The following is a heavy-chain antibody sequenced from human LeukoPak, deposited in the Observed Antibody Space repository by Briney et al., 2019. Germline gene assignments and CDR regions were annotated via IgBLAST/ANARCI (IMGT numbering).Heavy chain of an antibody. CDR1: GGSTSSGGYS. CDR3: ARVVWLGSGSHGSAFDI. V-gene: IGHV4-30-2*01. CDR2: IYHSGST. Sequence: PSETLSLTCAVSGGSTSSGGYSWSWIRQPPGKGLEWIGYIYHSGSTYYNPSLKSRVTISVDRSKNQFSLKLSSVTAADTAVYYCARVVWLGSGSHGSAFDIWGQGTMVTVSS. D-gene: IGHD3-10*01. J-gene: IGHJ3*02.